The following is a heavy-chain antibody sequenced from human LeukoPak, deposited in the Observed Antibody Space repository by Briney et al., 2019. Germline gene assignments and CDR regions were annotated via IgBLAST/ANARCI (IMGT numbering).Heavy chain of an antibody. Sequence: RPGRSLRLSCAASGFTFDDYAMHWVRQAPGKGLEWVSGISWNSGSIGYADSVKGRFTISRDNAKNSLYLQMNCLRSEDTAVYYCATDFLGFDPWGQGTLVTVSS. CDR2: ISWNSGSI. V-gene: IGHV3-9*01. CDR1: GFTFDDYA. J-gene: IGHJ5*02. D-gene: IGHD2/OR15-2a*01. CDR3: ATDFLGFDP.